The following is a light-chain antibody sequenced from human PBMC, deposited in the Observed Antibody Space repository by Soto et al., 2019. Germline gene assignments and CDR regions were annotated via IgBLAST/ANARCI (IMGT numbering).Light chain of an antibody. CDR3: QQYDGSPIT. CDR1: HSIRSEH. V-gene: IGKV3-20*01. Sequence: EIVLTQSPDTLSLSPGERATLSCRASHSIRSEHLAWYQHKPGQAPRLVIFDASNRASGTPERFSGSGSGTDFTLTVTRLEPEDFAVYYCQQYDGSPITFGLGTRLAIK. CDR2: DAS. J-gene: IGKJ5*01.